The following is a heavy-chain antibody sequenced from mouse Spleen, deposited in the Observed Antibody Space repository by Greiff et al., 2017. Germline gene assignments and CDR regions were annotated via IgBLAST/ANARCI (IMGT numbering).Heavy chain of an antibody. J-gene: IGHJ4*01. V-gene: IGHV5-16*01. CDR3: AREEAAMDY. Sequence: EVKLMESEGGLVQPGSSMKLSCTASGFTFSDYYMAWVRQVPEKGLEWVANINYDGSSTYYLDSLKSRFIISRDNAKNILYLQMSSLKSEDTATYYCAREEAAMDYWGQGTSVTVSS. CDR2: INYDGSST. CDR1: GFTFSDYY.